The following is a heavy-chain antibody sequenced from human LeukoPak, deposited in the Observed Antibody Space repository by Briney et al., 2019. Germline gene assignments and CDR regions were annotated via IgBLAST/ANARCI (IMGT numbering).Heavy chain of an antibody. CDR2: INHSGST. Sequence: PSETLSLTCTVSGGSISGYYWSWIRQPPGKGLEWIGEINHSGSTNYNPSLKSRVTISVDTSKNQFSLKLSSVTAADTAVYYCARGRWYYYGSGSHYFDYWGQGTLVTVSS. CDR1: GGSISGYY. CDR3: ARGRWYYYGSGSHYFDY. V-gene: IGHV4-34*01. D-gene: IGHD3-10*01. J-gene: IGHJ4*02.